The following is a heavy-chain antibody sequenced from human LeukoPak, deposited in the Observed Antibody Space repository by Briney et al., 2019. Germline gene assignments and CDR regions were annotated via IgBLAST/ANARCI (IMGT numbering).Heavy chain of an antibody. CDR1: GFTFSNYA. J-gene: IGHJ6*04. V-gene: IGHV3-23*01. CDR2: ISGSGGST. CDR3: AKDIVVVVAATIGMDV. D-gene: IGHD2-15*01. Sequence: GASLRLSCAASGFTFSNYAMSWVRQAPGKGLEWASAISGSGGSTYYADSVKGRFTISRDNSKNTLYLQMNSLRAEDTAVYYCAKDIVVVVAATIGMDVWGKGTTVTVSS.